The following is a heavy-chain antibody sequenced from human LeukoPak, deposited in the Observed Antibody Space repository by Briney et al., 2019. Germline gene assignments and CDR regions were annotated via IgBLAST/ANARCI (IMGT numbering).Heavy chain of an antibody. V-gene: IGHV3-30*18. CDR2: ISYDGSNK. CDR3: PKAPVAAAVYNFDY. J-gene: IGHJ4*02. D-gene: IGHD6-13*01. CDR1: GFTFSSYG. Sequence: GGSLRLSCAASGFTFSSYGMHWVRQAPGKGLEWVAVISYDGSNKYYADSVKGRFTISRDNSKNTLYLQMNSLRAEDTAVYYCPKAPVAAAVYNFDYWGQGPLVPVS.